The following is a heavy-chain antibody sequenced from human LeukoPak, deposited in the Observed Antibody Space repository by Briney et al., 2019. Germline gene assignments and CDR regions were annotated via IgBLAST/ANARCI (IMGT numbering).Heavy chain of an antibody. CDR2: IIPIFGTA. V-gene: IGHV1-69*05. CDR1: GGTFSSYA. Sequence: ASVKVSCKASGGTFSSYAISWVRQAPRQGLEWMGRIIPIFGTANYAQKFQGRVTITTDESTSTAYTELSSMRSADTAVYYCAGLIVGATNDAFDIWGQGTMVTVSS. CDR3: AGLIVGATNDAFDI. J-gene: IGHJ3*02. D-gene: IGHD1-26*01.